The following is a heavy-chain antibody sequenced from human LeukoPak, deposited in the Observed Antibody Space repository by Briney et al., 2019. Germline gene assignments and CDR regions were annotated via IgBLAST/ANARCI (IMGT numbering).Heavy chain of an antibody. J-gene: IGHJ4*02. V-gene: IGHV3-21*01. CDR3: ARARGYSYGYVY. CDR1: GFTFSSYS. Sequence: GGSLRLSCAASGFTFSSYSMNWVRQAPGKGLEWVSSISSSSSYIYYADSVKGRFTISRDNAKNSLYLQMNSPRAEDTAVYYCARARGYSYGYVYWGQGTLVTVSS. CDR2: ISSSSSYI. D-gene: IGHD5-18*01.